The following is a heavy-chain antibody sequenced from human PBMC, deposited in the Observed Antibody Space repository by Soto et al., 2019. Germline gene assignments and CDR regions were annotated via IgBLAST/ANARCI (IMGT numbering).Heavy chain of an antibody. CDR3: ARTDYGGNSAEGSFDY. CDR1: GFSLSTSGMC. Sequence: GPTLVNPTQTLTLTCTFSGFSLSTSGMCVSWIRQPPGKALEWLALIDWDDDKYYSTSLKTRLTISKDTSKNQVVLTMTNMDPVDTATYYCARTDYGGNSAEGSFDYWRQGTLVTVYS. CDR2: IDWDDDK. D-gene: IGHD4-17*01. J-gene: IGHJ4*02. V-gene: IGHV2-70*01.